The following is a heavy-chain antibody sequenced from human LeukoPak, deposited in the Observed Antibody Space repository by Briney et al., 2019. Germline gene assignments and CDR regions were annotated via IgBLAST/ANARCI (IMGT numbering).Heavy chain of an antibody. D-gene: IGHD6-19*01. V-gene: IGHV1-2*02. CDR2: INSNTGGT. CDR1: GYTFTGYH. CDR3: ARDPSSGGDY. Sequence: ASVKVSCKASGYTFTGYHMHWVRQAPGQGLEWMGCINSNTGGTQYAQNFQGRVTMSRDTSVSTVYMELSRLRSDDTAVYYCARDPSSGGDYWGQGTLVTVSS. J-gene: IGHJ4*02.